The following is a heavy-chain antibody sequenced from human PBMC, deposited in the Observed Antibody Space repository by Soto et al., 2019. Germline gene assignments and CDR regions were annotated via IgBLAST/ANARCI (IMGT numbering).Heavy chain of an antibody. CDR3: ARRPKRYNWFDP. CDR2: IKQDGSEK. Sequence: PGGSLRLSCAASGFTFSRYWMSGVREAPGKGLEWVANIKQDGSEKYYVDSVKGRFTISRDNAKNSLYLQMNSLRAEDTAVYYCARRPKRYNWFDPWGQGTLVTVSS. V-gene: IGHV3-7*01. CDR1: GFTFSRYW. J-gene: IGHJ5*02. D-gene: IGHD4-17*01.